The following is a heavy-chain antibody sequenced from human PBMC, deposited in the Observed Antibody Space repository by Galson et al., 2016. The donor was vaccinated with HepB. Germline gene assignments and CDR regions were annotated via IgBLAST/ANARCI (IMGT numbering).Heavy chain of an antibody. CDR2: INTGNGAT. Sequence: SVKVSCKASGDTFTNYAVHWVRQAPGQWLEWMGWINTGNGATKYSQKFQGRVTFTRDTSANIAYMELSSLRSEDTAVYYCTLGCSRTSCSPLRYFDLWGRGTLVTVSS. D-gene: IGHD2-2*01. V-gene: IGHV1-3*04. CDR1: GDTFTNYA. CDR3: TLGCSRTSCSPLRYFDL. J-gene: IGHJ2*01.